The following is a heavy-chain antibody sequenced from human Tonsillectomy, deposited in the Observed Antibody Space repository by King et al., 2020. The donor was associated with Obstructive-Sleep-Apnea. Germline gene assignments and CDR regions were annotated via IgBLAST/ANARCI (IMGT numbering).Heavy chain of an antibody. D-gene: IGHD2-21*02. J-gene: IGHJ4*02. CDR2: IKQDGSEK. CDR3: ARERGQTYCGGDCYSPHYDY. CDR1: GFTFTSYW. Sequence: EVQLVESGGGLVQPGGSLRLSCVASGFTFTSYWMSWVRQAPGKGLEWVANIKQDGSEKYYVDSVKGRFTISRDNAKNSLYLQMNSLRVEDTAVYYCARERGQTYCGGDCYSPHYDYWGQGTLVTVSS. V-gene: IGHV3-7*01.